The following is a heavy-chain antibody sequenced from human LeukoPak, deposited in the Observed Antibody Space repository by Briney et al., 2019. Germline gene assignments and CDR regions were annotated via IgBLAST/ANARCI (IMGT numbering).Heavy chain of an antibody. Sequence: GGSLRLSCAGSGFTFSSCAMSWVRQAPGKGLEWVGHIKATPDGGTTEYGAPVKGRFTISRDDSKNTLYLQMNSLKSEDTAVYFCTTLPGYSYGYLQDYWGQGTLVTVSS. CDR3: TTLPGYSYGYLQDY. CDR2: IKATPDGGTT. CDR1: GFTFSSCA. D-gene: IGHD5-18*01. V-gene: IGHV3-15*01. J-gene: IGHJ4*02.